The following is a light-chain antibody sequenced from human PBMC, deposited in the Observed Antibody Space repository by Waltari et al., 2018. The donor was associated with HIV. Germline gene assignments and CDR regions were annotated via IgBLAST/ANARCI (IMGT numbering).Light chain of an antibody. CDR2: NDN. Sequence: QSVLTQPPSASGTPGQRATIACSGSSSNIGINSVNWFQQFPGTAPKLLIYNDNQRPSGVPDRFSGSKSGTSASLAISGLQSEDEADYYCAAWDDSLNGHVIFGGGTKLTVL. CDR1: SSNIGINS. V-gene: IGLV1-44*01. CDR3: AAWDDSLNGHVI. J-gene: IGLJ2*01.